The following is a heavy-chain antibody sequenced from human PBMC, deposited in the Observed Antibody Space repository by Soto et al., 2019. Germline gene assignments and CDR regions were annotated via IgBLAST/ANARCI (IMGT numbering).Heavy chain of an antibody. Sequence: QLQESGPGLVKPSETLSLTCSVSGGSISSNSYYWGWIRQPPGKGLEWIASISYSGRTYYNPSLKSRVTISIDTSKNQVSLKLSSVTAAETAVYFCARHVFSGSPIALGYWGQGTLVTVSS. V-gene: IGHV4-39*01. CDR3: ARHVFSGSPIALGY. CDR2: ISYSGRT. D-gene: IGHD1-26*01. J-gene: IGHJ4*02. CDR1: GGSISSNSYY.